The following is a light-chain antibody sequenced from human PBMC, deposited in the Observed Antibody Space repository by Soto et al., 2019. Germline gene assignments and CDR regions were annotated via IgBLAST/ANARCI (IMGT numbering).Light chain of an antibody. V-gene: IGLV1-40*01. CDR3: QSYDSSPFYV. Sequence: QSVLTQPPSVSGAPGQRVTISCTGSSSNIGAGYDVHWYQQLPGTAPKLLIYGNSNRPSGVPDRFFGSKSGTSASLAITGLQAEDEADYYCQSYDSSPFYVFGTGTKLTVL. CDR2: GNS. J-gene: IGLJ1*01. CDR1: SSNIGAGYD.